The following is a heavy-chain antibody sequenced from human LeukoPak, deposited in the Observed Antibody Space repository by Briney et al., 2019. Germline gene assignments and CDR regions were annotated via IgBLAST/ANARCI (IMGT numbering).Heavy chain of an antibody. J-gene: IGHJ4*02. V-gene: IGHV3-23*01. Sequence: GGSLRLSCAASGFTFSTYDMSWVRQAPGKGLEWVSVIRVSGDYTYYADSVKGRFTISRDNSKNTLYLQMNSLRAEDTAVYYCAKDLRLDYYDSSGWWGQGTLVTVSS. CDR2: IRVSGDYT. D-gene: IGHD3-22*01. CDR3: AKDLRLDYYDSSGW. CDR1: GFTFSTYD.